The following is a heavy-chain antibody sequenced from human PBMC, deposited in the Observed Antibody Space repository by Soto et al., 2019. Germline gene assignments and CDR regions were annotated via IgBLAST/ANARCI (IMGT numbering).Heavy chain of an antibody. CDR2: IYYSGST. D-gene: IGHD3-3*01. CDR1: GGSISSSSYY. V-gene: IGHV4-39*01. Sequence: LSLPCTVSGGSISSSSYYWGWIRQPPGKGLEWIGSIYYSGSTYYNPSLKSRVTISVDTSKNQFSLKLSSVTAADTAVYYCARHEYYDFWSGYYPESWFDPWGQGTLVTVSS. CDR3: ARHEYYDFWSGYYPESWFDP. J-gene: IGHJ5*02.